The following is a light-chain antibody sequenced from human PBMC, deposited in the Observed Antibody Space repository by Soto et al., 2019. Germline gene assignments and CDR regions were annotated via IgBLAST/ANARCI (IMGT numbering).Light chain of an antibody. CDR2: DAS. V-gene: IGKV3-20*01. J-gene: IGKJ1*01. CDR1: QSVSGSY. Sequence: EIVMTQSPATLSVSQGDRATLSCRASQSVSGSYLAWYQQKPGQAPRLVIYDASSRATGIPDRFSGSGSGADFTLTISRLEPEDFAVYYCQQYASSPRTFGQGTKVDIK. CDR3: QQYASSPRT.